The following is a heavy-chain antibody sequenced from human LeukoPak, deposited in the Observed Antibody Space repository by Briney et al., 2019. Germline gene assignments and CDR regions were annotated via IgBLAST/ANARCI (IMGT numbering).Heavy chain of an antibody. D-gene: IGHD3-10*01. V-gene: IGHV4-59*01. CDR3: AGSATLMVFAY. CDR2: MYYSGST. Sequence: SETLSLTCTVSGGSISSFSWSWIRQPPGKGLEWIGYMYYSGSTNYNPSLKSRATISGDTSKNHFSLKLSSVTAADTAVYYCAGSATLMVFAYWGQGTLVTVSS. CDR1: GGSISSFS. J-gene: IGHJ4*02.